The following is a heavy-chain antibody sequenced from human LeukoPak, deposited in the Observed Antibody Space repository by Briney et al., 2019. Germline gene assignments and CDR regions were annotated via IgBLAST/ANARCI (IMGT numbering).Heavy chain of an antibody. Sequence: GGSLRLSCAASGFTFTSYEMNWVRQAPGKGLEWVSAISGSGGSTYYADSVKGRFTISRDNSKNTLYLQMNSLRAEDTAVYYCAKRGDKNFDYWGQGTLVTVSS. CDR1: GFTFTSYE. D-gene: IGHD3-9*01. J-gene: IGHJ4*02. CDR2: ISGSGGST. V-gene: IGHV3-23*01. CDR3: AKRGDKNFDY.